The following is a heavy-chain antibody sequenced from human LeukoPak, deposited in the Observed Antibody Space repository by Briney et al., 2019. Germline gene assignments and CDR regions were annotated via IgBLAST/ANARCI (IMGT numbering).Heavy chain of an antibody. J-gene: IGHJ4*02. Sequence: SVKVSCKASGGTFSSYAISWVRQAPGQGLEWMGGIIPIFGTANYAQKFQGRVTITTDESTSTAYMELSSLRSEDTAVYYCAKARYCSSTSCPYFDYWGQGTLVTVSS. CDR3: AKARYCSSTSCPYFDY. CDR2: IIPIFGTA. D-gene: IGHD2-2*01. CDR1: GGTFSSYA. V-gene: IGHV1-69*05.